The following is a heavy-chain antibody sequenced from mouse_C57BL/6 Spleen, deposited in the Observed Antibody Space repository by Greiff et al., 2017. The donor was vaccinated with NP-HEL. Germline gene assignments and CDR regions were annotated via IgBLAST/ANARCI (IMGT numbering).Heavy chain of an antibody. Sequence: QVQLKQSGPGLVQPSQSLSITCTVSGFSLTSYGVHWVRQSPGKGLEWLGVIWRGGSTDYNAAFMSRLSITKDNSKSQVFFKMNSLQADDTAIYYCAKRGGYGNFYYAMDYWGQGTSVTVSS. V-gene: IGHV2-5*01. CDR1: GFSLTSYG. CDR3: AKRGGYGNFYYAMDY. J-gene: IGHJ4*01. CDR2: IWRGGST. D-gene: IGHD2-1*01.